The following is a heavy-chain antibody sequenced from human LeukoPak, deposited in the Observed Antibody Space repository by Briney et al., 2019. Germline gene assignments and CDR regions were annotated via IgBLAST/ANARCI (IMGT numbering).Heavy chain of an antibody. CDR3: ARDHRGYSYGLFDN. CDR2: IYYSGST. J-gene: IGHJ4*02. Sequence: SETLSLTCTVSGGSMSSYYWSWIRQPPGKGLEWIGSIYYSGSTNYNPSLKSRVTISVDTSKNQFTLRLSSVTAADTAVYYCARDHRGYSYGLFDNWGQGTLVTVSS. CDR1: GGSMSSYY. D-gene: IGHD5-18*01. V-gene: IGHV4-59*01.